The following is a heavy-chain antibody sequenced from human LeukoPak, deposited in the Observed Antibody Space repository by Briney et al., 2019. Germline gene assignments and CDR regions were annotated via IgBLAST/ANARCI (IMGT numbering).Heavy chain of an antibody. CDR2: INTNTGNP. CDR3: ARTYYDILTGYCVFDY. Sequence: ASVKVSCKASGYTFTSYAMNWVRQAPGQGLEWMGWINTNTGNPTYVQGFTGRFVFSLDTSVSTAYLQISSLKAEDTAVYYCARTYYDILTGYCVFDYWGQGTLVTVSS. V-gene: IGHV7-4-1*02. CDR1: GYTFTSYA. D-gene: IGHD3-9*01. J-gene: IGHJ4*02.